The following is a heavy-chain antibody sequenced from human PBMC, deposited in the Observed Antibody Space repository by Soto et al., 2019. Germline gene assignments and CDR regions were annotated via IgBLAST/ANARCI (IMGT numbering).Heavy chain of an antibody. CDR2: IIPILGIA. D-gene: IGHD2-2*01. CDR3: ARDEGYCNSTSCYFASNWFDP. V-gene: IGHV1-69*08. CDR1: GGTFSSYT. J-gene: IGHJ5*02. Sequence: QVQLVQSGAEVKKPGSSVKVSCKASGGTFSSYTISWVRQAPGQGLEWMGRIIPILGIANYAQKFQGRVTITADKSTSTAYMELSSLRSEDTAVYYCARDEGYCNSTSCYFASNWFDPWGQGTLVTVSS.